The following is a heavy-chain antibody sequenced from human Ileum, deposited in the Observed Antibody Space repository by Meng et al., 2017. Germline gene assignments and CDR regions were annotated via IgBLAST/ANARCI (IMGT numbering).Heavy chain of an antibody. Sequence: HVMWFGGWSAHLGRLLILSCGVSVFIFSSYAMHWVRQAPGKGLEWVAVISYDGSKKYYADCVKGRFTISRDNSKNTLFLQMNSLRGEDTAVYYCARDVSMTVDYWGLGTLVTVSS. J-gene: IGHJ4*02. CDR1: VFIFSSYA. CDR3: ARDVSMTVDY. V-gene: IGHV3-30*04. D-gene: IGHD3-22*01. CDR2: ISYDGSKK.